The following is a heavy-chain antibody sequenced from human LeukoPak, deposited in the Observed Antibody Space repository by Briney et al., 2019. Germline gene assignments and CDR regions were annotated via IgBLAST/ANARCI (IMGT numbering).Heavy chain of an antibody. CDR2: IYYSGST. V-gene: IGHV4-39*01. J-gene: IGHJ4*02. CDR3: ATLGYCSSTSCSAFDY. CDR1: GGSISSSSYY. D-gene: IGHD2-2*01. Sequence: SETLCLTCTVSGGSISSSSYYWGWIRQPPGKGLEWIGSIYYSGSTYYNPSLKSRVTISVDTSKNQFSLKLSSVTAADTAVYYCATLGYCSSTSCSAFDYWGQGTLVTVSS.